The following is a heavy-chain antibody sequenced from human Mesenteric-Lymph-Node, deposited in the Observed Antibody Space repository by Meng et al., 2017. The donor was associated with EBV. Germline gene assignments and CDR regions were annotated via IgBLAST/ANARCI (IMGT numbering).Heavy chain of an antibody. Sequence: QLHLQGSGPSLVKPSETLSHTCTVPGGSISRSNYYWGWIRQPPGKGLEWIGTIYYSGSTYYNPSLKSRVTISVGTSKNQFSLKLSSVTAADTAFYYCARITGPGLPYYFDYWGQGTLVTVSS. CDR1: GGSISRSNYY. D-gene: IGHD2-8*02. CDR2: IYYSGST. CDR3: ARITGPGLPYYFDY. J-gene: IGHJ4*02. V-gene: IGHV4-39*07.